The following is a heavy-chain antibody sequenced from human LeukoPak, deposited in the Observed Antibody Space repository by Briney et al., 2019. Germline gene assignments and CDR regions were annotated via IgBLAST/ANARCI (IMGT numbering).Heavy chain of an antibody. Sequence: PSETLSLTCAVYGGSFSGYYWSWIRQPPGKGLEWIGEINHSGSTNYNPSLKSRVTISVDTSKNQFSLKLSSVTAADTAVYYCARDGYSHAWGQGTLVTVSS. V-gene: IGHV4-34*01. CDR2: INHSGST. D-gene: IGHD5-18*01. J-gene: IGHJ5*02. CDR1: GGSFSGYY. CDR3: ARDGYSHA.